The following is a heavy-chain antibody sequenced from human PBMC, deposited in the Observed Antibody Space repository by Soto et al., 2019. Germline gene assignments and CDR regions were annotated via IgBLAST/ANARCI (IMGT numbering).Heavy chain of an antibody. CDR1: GFTFDDYA. J-gene: IGHJ6*02. Sequence: EVQLVESGGGLVQPGRSLRLSCAASGFTFDDYAMHWVRQAPGKGLEWVSIITWNGGTIGYADSVRGRFTISRDNAKNSLYLHMNSLRAEDTASYYCVGRDTSNHYGVDVWGQGTTVTVSS. D-gene: IGHD3-10*01. CDR3: VGRDTSNHYGVDV. CDR2: ITWNGGTI. V-gene: IGHV3-9*01.